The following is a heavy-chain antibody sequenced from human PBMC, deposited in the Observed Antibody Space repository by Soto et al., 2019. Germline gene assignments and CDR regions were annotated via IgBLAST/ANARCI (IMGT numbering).Heavy chain of an antibody. CDR3: ARDYDILTGYYGMDV. V-gene: IGHV1-46*01. Sequence: GPSLKVSCKASGYTFTSYYMHWVRQAPGQGLEWMGIINPSGGSTSYAQKFQGRVTMTRDTSTSTVYMELSSLRSEDTAVYYCARDYDILTGYYGMDVWGQGTTVTVSS. CDR1: GYTFTSYY. D-gene: IGHD3-9*01. J-gene: IGHJ6*02. CDR2: INPSGGST.